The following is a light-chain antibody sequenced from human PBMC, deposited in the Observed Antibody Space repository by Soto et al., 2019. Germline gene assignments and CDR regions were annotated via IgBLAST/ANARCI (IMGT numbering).Light chain of an antibody. Sequence: QSALTQPRSVSGSPGQSVTISCTGTSSDVGNYNYVSWYQQHPGKAPKLIIFDVTQRPSGVPDRFSGSKSGNTASLTISGLQAEDEADDYCCSYAGSYTVVFGGGTQLTVL. CDR2: DVT. CDR1: SSDVGNYNY. CDR3: CSYAGSYTVV. V-gene: IGLV2-11*01. J-gene: IGLJ2*01.